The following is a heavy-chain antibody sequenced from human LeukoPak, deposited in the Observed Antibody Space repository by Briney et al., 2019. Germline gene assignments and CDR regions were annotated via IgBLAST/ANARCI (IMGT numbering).Heavy chain of an antibody. CDR3: AKDHGGAFGGVLDY. CDR2: VSYDESNT. J-gene: IGHJ4*02. V-gene: IGHV3-30*04. CDR1: GFTFSSYA. D-gene: IGHD3-16*01. Sequence: GGSLRLSCAASGFTFSSYAMHWVRQAPGKGLEWVALVSYDESNTFYADSVKGRFTISRDNSKNTLYLQMNSLRAEDTAVYYCAKDHGGAFGGVLDYWGQGTLVTVSS.